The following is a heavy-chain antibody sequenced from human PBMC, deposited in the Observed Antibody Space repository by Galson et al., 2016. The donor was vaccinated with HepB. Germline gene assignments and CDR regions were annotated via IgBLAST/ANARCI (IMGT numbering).Heavy chain of an antibody. V-gene: IGHV3-30*18. J-gene: IGHJ4*02. D-gene: IGHD3-10*01. Sequence: SLRLSCAASGFTFSSYGIHWVRQAPGRGLEWVAVISYDGTHTHFGDSVKGRFTISRDNSNNTVHLQMHSLRPEDTAVYYCAKDSGESYFNHWGQGTLVTVSS. CDR3: AKDSGESYFNH. CDR1: GFTFSSYG. CDR2: ISYDGTHT.